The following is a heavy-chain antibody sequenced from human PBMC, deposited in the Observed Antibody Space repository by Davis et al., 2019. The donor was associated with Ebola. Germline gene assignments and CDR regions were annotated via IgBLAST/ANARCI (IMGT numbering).Heavy chain of an antibody. Sequence: SETLSLTCAVYGGSFSGYYWSWIRQPPGKGLEWIGEINHIGSTNYNPSLKSRVTISVDTSKNQFSLKLSSVTAADTGVYYCARDRNDYTSYHYFYGMDVWGQGTTVSVSS. CDR2: INHIGST. J-gene: IGHJ6*02. V-gene: IGHV4-34*01. D-gene: IGHD4-11*01. CDR3: ARDRNDYTSYHYFYGMDV. CDR1: GGSFSGYY.